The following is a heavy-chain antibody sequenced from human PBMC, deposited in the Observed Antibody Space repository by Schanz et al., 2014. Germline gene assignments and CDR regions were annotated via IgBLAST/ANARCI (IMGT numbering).Heavy chain of an antibody. CDR2: IISILGIP. CDR1: GGTFSRLT. V-gene: IGHV1-69*02. Sequence: QVQLVQSGADVKKPGSSVRVSCKASGGTFSRLTFSWVRQAPGQGLEWMGRIISILGIPNYAQKFQGRVTFTADKSTSTAYMELSSLKSEDTAVYYCARGGGPEDVFDIWGQGTILTVSS. D-gene: IGHD2-15*01. CDR3: ARGGGPEDVFDI. J-gene: IGHJ3*02.